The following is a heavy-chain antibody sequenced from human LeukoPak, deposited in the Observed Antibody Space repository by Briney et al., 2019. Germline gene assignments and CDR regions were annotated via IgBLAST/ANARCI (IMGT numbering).Heavy chain of an antibody. CDR1: GGSFSGYY. J-gene: IGHJ4*02. CDR3: ASPRGRSGYLSY. D-gene: IGHD3-22*01. CDR2: INHSGST. Sequence: PSETLSLTCAVYGGSFSGYYWSWIRQPPGKGLEWIGEINHSGSTNYNPSLKSRVTISVDTSKNQFSLKLSSVTAADTAVYYCASPRGRSGYLSYWGQGTLVTVSS. V-gene: IGHV4-34*01.